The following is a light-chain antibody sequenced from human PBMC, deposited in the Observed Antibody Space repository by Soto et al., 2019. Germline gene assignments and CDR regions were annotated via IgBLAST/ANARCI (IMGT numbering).Light chain of an antibody. CDR3: LQVKNFPRT. CDR2: AAS. Sequence: DIQMTQAPSSVSASVGDRVTITCRASQDINNRVAWFQQRPGRAPKYLIQAASIVQSGFPSRFSATGSGTDFTLPIDSLRTEDFATYYCLQVKNFPRTFGQGTKTGNQT. J-gene: IGKJ1*01. V-gene: IGKV1-12*01. CDR1: QDINNR.